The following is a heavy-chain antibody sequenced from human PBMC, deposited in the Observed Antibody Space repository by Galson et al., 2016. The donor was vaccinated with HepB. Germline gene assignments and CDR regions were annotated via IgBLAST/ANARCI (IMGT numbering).Heavy chain of an antibody. J-gene: IGHJ6*02. CDR1: GFTFSRNA. D-gene: IGHD4-17*01. V-gene: IGHV3-30-3*01. CDR3: ASLQGYGDYGAYRYYSKDV. Sequence: SLRLSCAASGFTFSRNAFHWVRQAPGKGLEWVAVISYDGNNKTYLDSVKGRFTISRDNSYNTVYRQMNSLRADDTAVHYCASLQGYGDYGAYRYYSKDVWGQGTTVTVSS. CDR2: ISYDGNNK.